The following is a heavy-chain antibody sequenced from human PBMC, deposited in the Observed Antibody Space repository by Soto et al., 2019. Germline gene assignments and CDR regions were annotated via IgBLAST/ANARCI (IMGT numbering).Heavy chain of an antibody. CDR1: GYTFTSYA. J-gene: IGHJ4*02. V-gene: IGHV1-3*01. D-gene: IGHD6-13*01. CDR3: ARVREQQLLWGGSFDY. CDR2: INAGNGNT. Sequence: QVQLVQSGAEVKKPGASVKVSCKASGYTFTSYAMHWVRQAPGQRLEWMGWINAGNGNTKYSQKFQGRVTITRDTSASTAYMELSSLRSEDTDVYYCARVREQQLLWGGSFDYWGQGTLVTVSS.